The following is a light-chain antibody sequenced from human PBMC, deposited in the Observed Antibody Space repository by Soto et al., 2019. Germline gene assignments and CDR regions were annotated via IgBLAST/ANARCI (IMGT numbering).Light chain of an antibody. V-gene: IGKV1-5*03. CDR2: QAS. J-gene: IGKJ2*01. Sequence: DIQMTQSPSTLSASVGDRVAITCRASQSISRWLAWYQQKPGKAPKIIVFQASTLERGVPSRFSGSGSGSKYTLTINSLQPEDVATYYCQQYDAYPYTFGPGTKLEI. CDR3: QQYDAYPYT. CDR1: QSISRW.